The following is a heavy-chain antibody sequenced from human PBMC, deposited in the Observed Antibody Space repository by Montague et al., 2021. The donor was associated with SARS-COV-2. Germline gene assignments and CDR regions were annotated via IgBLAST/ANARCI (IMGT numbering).Heavy chain of an antibody. J-gene: IGHJ6*02. CDR1: GGSFSGYY. V-gene: IGHV4-34*01. D-gene: IGHD6-19*01. CDR2: INHSGST. CDR3: AGASPYSIGRGLNYYYYGMDV. Sequence: SETLSLTCAVSGGSFSGYYWSWIRQPPGKGLEWIGYINHSGSTNYNPSLKSRVTISVDTSKNQFSLKLSSVTAADTAVYYCAGASPYSIGRGLNYYYYGMDVWGQGTTVTVSS.